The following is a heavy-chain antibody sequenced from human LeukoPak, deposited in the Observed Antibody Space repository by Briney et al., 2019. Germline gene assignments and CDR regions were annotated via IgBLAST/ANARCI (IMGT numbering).Heavy chain of an antibody. CDR3: ARERGYSGHNSD. V-gene: IGHV3-48*03. Sequence: GGSLRLSCAASGFTLSSYEMNWVRQAPGKGLEWVSYISSSGSTIYYADSVKGRFTISRDNAKNSLYLQMNSLRAEDTAFYYCARERGYSGHNSDWGQGTLVTVSS. CDR2: ISSSGSTI. CDR1: GFTLSSYE. J-gene: IGHJ4*02. D-gene: IGHD5-12*01.